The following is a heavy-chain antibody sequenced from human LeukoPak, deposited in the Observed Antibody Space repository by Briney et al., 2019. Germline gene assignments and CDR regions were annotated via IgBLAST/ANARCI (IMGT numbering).Heavy chain of an antibody. CDR2: TDPNSGGT. CDR1: GYTFSAYY. D-gene: IGHD1-26*01. CDR3: ARIGISGSYWDFDQ. Sequence: GASVKVSCKASGYTFSAYYLHWVRQAPGQGLEWMGWTDPNSGGTKYAQNFQGRVAMTRDTSISTAYMELSSLRSADTAVYYCARIGISGSYWDFDQWGQGTLVTVSS. V-gene: IGHV1-2*02. J-gene: IGHJ4*02.